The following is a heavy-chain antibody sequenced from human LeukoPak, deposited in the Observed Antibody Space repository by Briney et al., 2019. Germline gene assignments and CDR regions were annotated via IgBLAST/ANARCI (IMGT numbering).Heavy chain of an antibody. V-gene: IGHV3-48*02. CDR2: ISSSSSTL. Sequence: PGGSLRLSCAASGFTFSSNSMNWVRQAPGKGLEWVSYISSSSSTLYYADSVKGRFTISRDNAKNSLYLQMNSLRDEDTAVYYCARGHYYDFWSGPYYFDYWGQGTLVTVSS. CDR3: ARGHYYDFWSGPYYFDY. J-gene: IGHJ4*02. CDR1: GFTFSSNS. D-gene: IGHD3-3*01.